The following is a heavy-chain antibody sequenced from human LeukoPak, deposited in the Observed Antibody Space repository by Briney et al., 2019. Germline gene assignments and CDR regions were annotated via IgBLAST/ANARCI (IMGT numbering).Heavy chain of an antibody. J-gene: IGHJ6*03. CDR2: MNPNSGNT. V-gene: IGHV1-8*03. Sequence: ASVKVSCKASGYTFTSYDINWVRQATGQGLEWMGWMNPNSGNTGYAQKFQGRVTITRNASISTAYMELSSLRSEDTAVYYCAREGRFLEWLPRLYYYYYMDVWGKGTTVTVSS. CDR3: AREGRFLEWLPRLYYYYYMDV. D-gene: IGHD3-3*01. CDR1: GYTFTSYD.